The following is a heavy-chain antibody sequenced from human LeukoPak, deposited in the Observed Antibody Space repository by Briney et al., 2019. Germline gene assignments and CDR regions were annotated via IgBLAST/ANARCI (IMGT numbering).Heavy chain of an antibody. D-gene: IGHD6-25*01. J-gene: IGHJ4*02. CDR2: INTDGRST. V-gene: IGHV3-74*01. CDR1: GFTFSTYW. CDR3: ARADGSGYYVDF. Sequence: GGSLRLSCAASGFTFSTYWMHWVRQAPGKGLVWVSRINTDGRSTSYADSVKGRFTISRDNAKNTLYLQMNTLRAEDTAVYYCARADGSGYYVDFWGQGTLVTVSS.